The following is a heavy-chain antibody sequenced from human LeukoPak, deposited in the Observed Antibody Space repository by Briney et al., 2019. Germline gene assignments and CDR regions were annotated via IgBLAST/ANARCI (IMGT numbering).Heavy chain of an antibody. D-gene: IGHD1-14*01. CDR2: ITWDSNSI. V-gene: IGHV3-9*01. Sequence: GRSLRLSCVASGFNVEDYAMHWVRQAPGEGLEWVSGITWDSNSIDYADSVEGLFTISRDNPQNSLTLHINTLRYEYTRLYLCTSNRFWGQGTLVTVSS. CDR3: TSNRF. CDR1: GFNVEDYA. J-gene: IGHJ4*02.